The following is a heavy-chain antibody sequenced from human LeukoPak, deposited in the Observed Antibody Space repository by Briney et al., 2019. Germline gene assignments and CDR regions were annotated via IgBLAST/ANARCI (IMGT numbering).Heavy chain of an antibody. Sequence: GGFLRLSCAASGVIISSYAMSWVRQVPGKGLEWVSAINGRGDNTYYADFVKGRFTISRDNSKSTVYLQMNSLRTEDTAVYYCAKDRVSPGFNWFDPWGQGTLVTVSS. D-gene: IGHD2/OR15-2a*01. CDR2: INGRGDNT. CDR3: AKDRVSPGFNWFDP. CDR1: GVIISSYA. J-gene: IGHJ5*02. V-gene: IGHV3-23*01.